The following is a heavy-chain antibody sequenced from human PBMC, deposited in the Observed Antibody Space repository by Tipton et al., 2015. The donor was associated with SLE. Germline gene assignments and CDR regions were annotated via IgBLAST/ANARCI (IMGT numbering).Heavy chain of an antibody. V-gene: IGHV3-7*01. J-gene: IGHJ4*02. Sequence: SLRLSCEDSEFTFSRYWMTWVRQAPGKGLEWVANINEDGSQKYYVDSVKGRFTVSRDNSKNSLYLQMNSLRAEDTAVYYCARDISSSGYYPGLGYWGQGTLVTVSS. CDR1: EFTFSRYW. CDR2: INEDGSQK. CDR3: ARDISSSGYYPGLGY. D-gene: IGHD3-22*01.